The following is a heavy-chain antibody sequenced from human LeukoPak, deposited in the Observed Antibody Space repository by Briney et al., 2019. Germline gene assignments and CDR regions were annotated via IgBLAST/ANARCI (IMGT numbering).Heavy chain of an antibody. Sequence: PGGSLRLSCAASGFTFSSYPMNWVRQAPGKGLEWVSSISTSNNYIYYADSVKGRFTISRDNAKNSLYLQMNSLRAEDTAVYYCARGLFDFWSGFNYWGQGTLVTVSS. D-gene: IGHD3-3*01. CDR2: ISTSNNYI. CDR1: GFTFSSYP. J-gene: IGHJ4*02. V-gene: IGHV3-21*01. CDR3: ARGLFDFWSGFNY.